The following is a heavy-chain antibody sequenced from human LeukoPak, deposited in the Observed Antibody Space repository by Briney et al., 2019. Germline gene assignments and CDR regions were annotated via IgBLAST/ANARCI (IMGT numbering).Heavy chain of an antibody. V-gene: IGHV3-23*01. CDR1: GFSFSSYG. CDR3: AKDAKRVTMIVVVARPRFFDY. D-gene: IGHD3-22*01. Sequence: PGGSLRLSCATSGFSFSSYGMSWVRQAPGKGLEWVSSISGLSGRTYYADSVKGRVTISRDNSKNALSLQMNSLRAEDTAVYYCAKDAKRVTMIVVVARPRFFDYWGQGTLVTVSS. CDR2: ISGLSGRT. J-gene: IGHJ4*02.